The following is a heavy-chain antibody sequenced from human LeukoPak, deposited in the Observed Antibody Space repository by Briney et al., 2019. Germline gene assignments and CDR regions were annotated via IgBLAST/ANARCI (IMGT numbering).Heavy chain of an antibody. Sequence: PGGSLRLSCAASGFTFSTYGMAWVRQAPGKGLEWVSGISGSGGSTYYAESVRGRFTISRDNSKNTLYLQMNSLRADDTAVYYCAKDWGYWGQGTLVTVSS. D-gene: IGHD3-16*01. CDR2: ISGSGGST. V-gene: IGHV3-23*01. CDR3: AKDWGY. J-gene: IGHJ4*02. CDR1: GFTFSTYG.